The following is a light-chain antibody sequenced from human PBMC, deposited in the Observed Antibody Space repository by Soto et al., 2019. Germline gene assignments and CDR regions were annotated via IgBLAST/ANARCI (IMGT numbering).Light chain of an antibody. V-gene: IGKV4-1*01. CDR2: WAS. Sequence: DIVMTQSPVSLAVSLGERVTINCKSSQSVLSDSNNQNYLAWYQQKPGQPPKLLIYWASTRESGVPDRFSGSGSGTDFTLTISSLQAEDVAVYYCQQYFGPPPEFTFGQGTKLEI. CDR3: QQYFGPPPEFT. J-gene: IGKJ2*01. CDR1: QSVLSDSNNQNY.